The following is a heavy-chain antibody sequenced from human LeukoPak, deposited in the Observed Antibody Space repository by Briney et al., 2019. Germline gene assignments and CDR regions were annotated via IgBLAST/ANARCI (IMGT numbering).Heavy chain of an antibody. Sequence: SETLSLTCTVSGGSFSSYYWSWIRQPPGKGLEWIGYIYHSWSTNYNPSLKSRVTISVDTSKNQFSLKLSSVTAADTAVYYCARVENWVYAFDIWGQGTMVTVSS. J-gene: IGHJ3*02. CDR1: GGSFSSYY. CDR3: ARVENWVYAFDI. CDR2: IYHSWST. V-gene: IGHV4-59*01. D-gene: IGHD7-27*01.